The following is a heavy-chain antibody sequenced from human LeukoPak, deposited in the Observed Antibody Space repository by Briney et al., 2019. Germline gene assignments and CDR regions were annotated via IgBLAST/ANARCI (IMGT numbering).Heavy chain of an antibody. D-gene: IGHD6-6*01. CDR2: INPTGGST. V-gene: IGHV1-46*01. CDR1: GYTFPSYF. J-gene: IGHJ4*02. CDR3: ARTAARRFDY. Sequence: ASVKVSCKASGYTFPSYFMHWVRQAPGQGLEWMGIINPTGGSTTYAQKFQGRVTMTRDTSTSTVYMELSSLRSDDTAVYYCARTAARRFDYWGQGTLATVSS.